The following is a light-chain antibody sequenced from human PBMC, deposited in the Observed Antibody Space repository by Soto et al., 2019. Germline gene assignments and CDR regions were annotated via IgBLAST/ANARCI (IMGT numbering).Light chain of an antibody. CDR3: QQYANSHGT. J-gene: IGKJ1*01. V-gene: IGKV3-20*01. CDR1: QSVSTNY. Sequence: ENVMTQSPGTLSLSPRERATLSCRASQSVSTNYVAWYQQKPGQAPRLLIYGASSRASGIPDRFRGSGSGTDFTLTISRLEPEDFAVYYCQQYANSHGTFGQGTKVDIK. CDR2: GAS.